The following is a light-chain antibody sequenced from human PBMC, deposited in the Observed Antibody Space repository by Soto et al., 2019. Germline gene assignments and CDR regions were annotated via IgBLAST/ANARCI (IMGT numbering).Light chain of an antibody. CDR1: ESVSTNY. V-gene: IGKV3-20*01. CDR3: QQYGNVPLT. Sequence: EIVLTQSPGTLSLSPGERATLSCRASESVSTNYLAWYQQKPGQAPRLLISGASSRATGIPDRFRGSGSGADFTLTINTLEPEDFAVYYCQQYGNVPLTFGGGTKVEIK. CDR2: GAS. J-gene: IGKJ4*01.